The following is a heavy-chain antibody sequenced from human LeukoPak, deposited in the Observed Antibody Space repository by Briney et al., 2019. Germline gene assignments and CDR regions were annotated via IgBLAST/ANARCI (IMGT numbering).Heavy chain of an antibody. V-gene: IGHV4-59*01. D-gene: IGHD6-19*01. CDR3: ARMEGYSSGWYRLGY. Sequence: SETLSLTCTVSGGSITSYYWSWIRRPPGKGLAWIGYIYYSGSTNYNPSLKSRVTISLDTSKNQFSLKLSSVTAADTAVYYCARMEGYSSGWYRLGYWGQGTLVTVSS. CDR2: IYYSGST. CDR1: GGSITSYY. J-gene: IGHJ4*02.